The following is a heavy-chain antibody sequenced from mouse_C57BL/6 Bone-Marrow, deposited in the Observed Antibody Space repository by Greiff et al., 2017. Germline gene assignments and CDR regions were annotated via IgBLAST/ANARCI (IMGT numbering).Heavy chain of an antibody. CDR3: ARKPRGYFDV. V-gene: IGHV2-2*01. D-gene: IGHD6-1*01. CDR1: GFSLTSYG. Sequence: VQLQQSGPGLVQPSQSLSITCTVSGFSLTSYGVHWVRQSPGKGLEWLGVIWSGGSTDYNAAFISRLSISKDNSKSQVFFKMNSLQADDTAIDYCARKPRGYFDVWGTGTTVTVSS. CDR2: IWSGGST. J-gene: IGHJ1*03.